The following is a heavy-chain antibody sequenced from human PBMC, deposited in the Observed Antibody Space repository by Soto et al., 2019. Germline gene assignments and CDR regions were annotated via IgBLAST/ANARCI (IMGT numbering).Heavy chain of an antibody. CDR1: GDSISSYY. V-gene: IGHV4-59*01. CDR3: ALRSMAVVPEY. J-gene: IGHJ4*02. D-gene: IGHD3-22*01. CDR2: LYYGRSA. Sequence: QVQLQESGPGLVKPSETLSLTCAVSGDSISSYYCMWIRQPPGKGLESIGYLYYGRSANYNPSLKSRVTLPVDTSTNQCHLTLSSMTAADTAVYYCALRSMAVVPEYWGQGTLVTVSS.